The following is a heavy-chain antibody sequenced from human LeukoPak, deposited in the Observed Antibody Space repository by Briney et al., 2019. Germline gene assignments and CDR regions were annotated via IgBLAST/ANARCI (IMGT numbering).Heavy chain of an antibody. CDR1: GYTFISYD. CDR3: ARGGGYDFWSGYYSYSGMVV. D-gene: IGHD3-3*01. V-gene: IGHV1-8*01. CDR2: MNPNSGNT. Sequence: ASVKVSCKASGYTFISYDIKWVRQATGQGLEWMGWMNPNSGNTGYAQKFQGRVTMTRNTSISTAYMELSSLRSEDTAVYYCARGGGYDFWSGYYSYSGMVVWGQGTTVIVPS. J-gene: IGHJ6*02.